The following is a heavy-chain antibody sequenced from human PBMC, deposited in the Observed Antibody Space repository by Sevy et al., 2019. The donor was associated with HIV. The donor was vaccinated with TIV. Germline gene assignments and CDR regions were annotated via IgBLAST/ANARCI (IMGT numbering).Heavy chain of an antibody. D-gene: IGHD1-26*01. CDR1: GFTFSSYA. J-gene: IGHJ5*01. CDR2: ISGRGGST. Sequence: GGSLRLSCAASGFTFSSYAMSWVRQAPGKGLEWVSAISGRGGSTYYADSVKGRFTISRDNSKNTLYLQMNSLRAEDTVVYYCAKRIVGAFRAYWFDSWGQGTLVTVSS. CDR3: AKRIVGAFRAYWFDS. V-gene: IGHV3-23*01.